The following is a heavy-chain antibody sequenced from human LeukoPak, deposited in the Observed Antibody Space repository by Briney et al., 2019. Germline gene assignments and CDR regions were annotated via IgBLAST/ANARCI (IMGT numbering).Heavy chain of an antibody. CDR3: AKALAAGKGY. J-gene: IGHJ4*02. V-gene: IGHV3-23*01. CDR1: GLAFSTFA. D-gene: IGHD6-13*01. CDR2: ISGSGGST. Sequence: QSGGSLRLSCTASGLAFSTFAMSWVRQAPGKGLEWVSAISGSGGSTYYADSVKGRFTISRDNSKNTLYLQMNSLRAEDTAVYYCAKALAAGKGYWGQGTLVTVSS.